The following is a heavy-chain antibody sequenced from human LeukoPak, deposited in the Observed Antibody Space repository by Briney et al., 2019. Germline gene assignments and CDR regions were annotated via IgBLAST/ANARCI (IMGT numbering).Heavy chain of an antibody. CDR3: ARDEYDSSGKGYFQH. J-gene: IGHJ1*01. D-gene: IGHD3-22*01. Sequence: SETLSLTCAVSGDSISSGDYSWSWIRQPPGRGLEWIGYIYHSGSTYYNPSLKSRVTISVDRSKNQFSLKLSSVTAADTAVYHCARDEYDSSGKGYFQHWGQGTLVTVSS. CDR1: GDSISSGDYS. V-gene: IGHV4-30-2*01. CDR2: IYHSGST.